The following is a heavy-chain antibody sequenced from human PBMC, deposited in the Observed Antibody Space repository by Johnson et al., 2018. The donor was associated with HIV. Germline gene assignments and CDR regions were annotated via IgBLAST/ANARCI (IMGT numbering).Heavy chain of an antibody. V-gene: IGHV3-11*04. CDR1: GFTFSDYY. Sequence: QVQLVESGGGLVKPGGSLRLSCAASGFTFSDYYMSWIRQAPGKGLDWVSYISSTGTTIYYADSVKGRFTISRDNAMKSLYLQMNSLRAEDTAVYYCARSKDCSGGSCPDAFDIWGQGTMLIVSS. CDR2: ISSTGTTI. CDR3: ARSKDCSGGSCPDAFDI. J-gene: IGHJ3*02. D-gene: IGHD2-15*01.